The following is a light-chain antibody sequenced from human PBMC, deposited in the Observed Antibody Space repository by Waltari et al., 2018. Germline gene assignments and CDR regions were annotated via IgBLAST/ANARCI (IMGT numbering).Light chain of an antibody. J-gene: IGKJ1*01. V-gene: IGKV1-6*01. Sequence: AIQMTQSPSSLSASVVDKVTITCRASQGIRYDLGWYQQKPGKAPKLLIYAASSLQSGVPSRFSGGGAGTEFTLTISSLQPEDFATYYCLQDYNYPWTFGQGTTVEIK. CDR2: AAS. CDR3: LQDYNYPWT. CDR1: QGIRYD.